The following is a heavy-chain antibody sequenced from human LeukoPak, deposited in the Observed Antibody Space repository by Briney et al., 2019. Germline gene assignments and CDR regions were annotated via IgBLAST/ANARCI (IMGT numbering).Heavy chain of an antibody. D-gene: IGHD3-10*01. J-gene: IGHJ5*02. CDR3: ARDLLESYYYGSGGFDP. V-gene: IGHV1-2*02. Sequence: ASVKVSCKASGYSFTAYYIHWVRQAPGQGLEWMGCINPNSGGTNYEQNFQGRVTVTRDTSISTAYMELSSLRSDDTAVYYCARDLLESYYYGSGGFDPWGQGTLVTVSS. CDR2: INPNSGGT. CDR1: GYSFTAYY.